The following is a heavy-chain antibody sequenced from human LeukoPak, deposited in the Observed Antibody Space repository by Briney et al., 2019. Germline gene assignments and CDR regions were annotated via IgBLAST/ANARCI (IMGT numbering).Heavy chain of an antibody. CDR1: GFTFSSYA. CDR3: ARRESYCSGGSCYFPGYYYYMDV. Sequence: GGSLRLSCAASGFTFSSYAMSWVRQAPGKGLEWVSAISGSGGSTYYADSVKGRFTISRDNSKNTLYLQMNSLRAEDTALYYCARRESYCSGGSCYFPGYYYYMDVWGKGTTVTVSS. J-gene: IGHJ6*03. CDR2: ISGSGGST. D-gene: IGHD2-15*01. V-gene: IGHV3-23*01.